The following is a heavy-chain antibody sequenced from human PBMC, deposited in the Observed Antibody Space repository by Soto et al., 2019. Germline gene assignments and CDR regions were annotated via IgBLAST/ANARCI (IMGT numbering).Heavy chain of an antibody. V-gene: IGHV1-2*04. D-gene: IGHD6-13*01. CDR3: ARAGYSSSWTFDY. J-gene: IGHJ4*02. CDR2: INPNSGGT. CDR1: GYTFTGYY. Sequence: GASVKVSCKASGYTFTGYYMHWVRQAPGQGLEWMGWINPNSGGTNYAQKFQGWVTMTRDTSISTAYMELSRLRSDDTAVYYCARAGYSSSWTFDYWGQGTLVTVSS.